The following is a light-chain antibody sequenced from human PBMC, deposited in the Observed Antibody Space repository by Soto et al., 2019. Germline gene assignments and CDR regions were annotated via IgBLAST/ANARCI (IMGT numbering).Light chain of an antibody. V-gene: IGKV3-11*01. CDR3: LQRSNWQYT. CDR2: DAS. Sequence: EIVLTQSPATLSLSPVERATLSCRASQSVSSYLAWYQQKPGQAPRLLIYDASNRVTGIPARFSGSGSGTDFTLTISSLEPEDFAVYYCLQRSNWQYTFGQGTKVEIK. J-gene: IGKJ2*01. CDR1: QSVSSY.